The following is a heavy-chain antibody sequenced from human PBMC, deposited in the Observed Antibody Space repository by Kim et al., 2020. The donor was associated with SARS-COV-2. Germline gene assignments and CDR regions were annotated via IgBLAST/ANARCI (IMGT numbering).Heavy chain of an antibody. CDR2: ISYDGSNK. Sequence: GGSLRLSCAASGFTFSSYGMHWVRQAPGKGLEWVAVISYDGSNKYYADSVKGRFTISRDNSKNTLYLQMNSLRAEDTAVYYCAKSLRYYYYYYMDVWGKGTTVTVSS. V-gene: IGHV3-30*18. CDR3: AKSLRYYYYYYMDV. J-gene: IGHJ6*03. CDR1: GFTFSSYG.